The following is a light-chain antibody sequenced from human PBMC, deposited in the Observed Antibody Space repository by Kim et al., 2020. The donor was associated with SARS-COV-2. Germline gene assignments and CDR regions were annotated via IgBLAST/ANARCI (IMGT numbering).Light chain of an antibody. CDR1: SSDVGGYKY. Sequence: SIPISCTGTSSDVGGYKYVSWYQQHPGKAPKLVIYEVSNRPSGVSNRFSGSKSGNTASLTISGLQAEDEADYYCSSYIRGSTNYVIGTGTKVTVL. J-gene: IGLJ1*01. CDR3: SSYIRGSTNYV. V-gene: IGLV2-14*01. CDR2: EVS.